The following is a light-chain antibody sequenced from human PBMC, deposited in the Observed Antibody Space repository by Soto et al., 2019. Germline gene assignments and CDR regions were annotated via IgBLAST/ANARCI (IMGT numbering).Light chain of an antibody. Sequence: IVMTQSPATLSVSPGERATLSCRASQSVSSNLAWYQQKPGQAPRLLIHGASTRATGIPARFSGSGSGTEFTLTINSLQSEDFAVYYCQQYNKWPLTFGGGTKVEIK. CDR3: QQYNKWPLT. CDR2: GAS. J-gene: IGKJ4*01. V-gene: IGKV3-15*01. CDR1: QSVSSN.